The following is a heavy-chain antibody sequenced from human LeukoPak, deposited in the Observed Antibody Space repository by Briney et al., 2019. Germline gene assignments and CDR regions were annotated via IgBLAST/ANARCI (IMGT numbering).Heavy chain of an antibody. CDR3: ATFTSSRSTSYYFDY. J-gene: IGHJ4*02. Sequence: PGGSLRLSCAASGLTFSSYEMTWVRQAPGKELEWVSYISSSGSTIYYPDSVKGRFTISRDNAKNSLYLQMNSLRAEDTAVYYCATFTSSRSTSYYFDYWGQGTLVTVSS. CDR2: ISSSGSTI. V-gene: IGHV3-48*03. CDR1: GLTFSSYE. D-gene: IGHD3-10*01.